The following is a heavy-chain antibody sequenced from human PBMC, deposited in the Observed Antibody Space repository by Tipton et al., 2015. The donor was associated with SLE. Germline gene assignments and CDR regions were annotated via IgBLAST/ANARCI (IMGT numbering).Heavy chain of an antibody. Sequence: TLSLTCTVSGYSISSGYYWSWVRQSPGKGLEWLATINHSGTTYYRPSLKSRVSISVDTSKNQFSLKLNSVTATDAAVYYCARASFIVGSTTFWFDPWGQGALVIVSS. D-gene: IGHD1-26*01. CDR2: INHSGTT. V-gene: IGHV4-38-2*02. J-gene: IGHJ5*02. CDR3: ARASFIVGSTTFWFDP. CDR1: GYSISSGYY.